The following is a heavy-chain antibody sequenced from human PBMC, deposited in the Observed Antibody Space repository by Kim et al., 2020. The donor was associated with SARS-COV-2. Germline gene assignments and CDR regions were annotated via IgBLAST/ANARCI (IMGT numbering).Heavy chain of an antibody. CDR3: ARDLYYYDSSGYQTRGYFDY. D-gene: IGHD3-22*01. CDR1: GDTFSSYA. CDR2: IIPIFGTA. V-gene: IGHV1-69*13. J-gene: IGHJ4*02. Sequence: SVKVSCKASGDTFSSYAISWVRQAPGQGLEWMGGIIPIFGTANYAQKFQGRVTITANESTSTAYMELSSLRSEDTAVYYCARDLYYYDSSGYQTRGYFDYWGQGTLVTVSS.